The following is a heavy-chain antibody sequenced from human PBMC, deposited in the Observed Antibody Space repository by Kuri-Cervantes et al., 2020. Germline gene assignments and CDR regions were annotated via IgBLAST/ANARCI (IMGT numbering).Heavy chain of an antibody. CDR3: ATSGWYLLYYYYYMDV. D-gene: IGHD6-19*01. CDR1: GFTFSSYA. J-gene: IGHJ6*03. CDR2: ISGSGGST. V-gene: IGHV3-23*01. Sequence: GGSLRLSCAASGFTFSSYAMSWVRQAPGKGLEWVSAISGSGGSTYYADSVKGRFTISRDNSKNTLYLQMNSLRAEDTAVYYCATSGWYLLYYYYYMDVWGKGTTVTVSS.